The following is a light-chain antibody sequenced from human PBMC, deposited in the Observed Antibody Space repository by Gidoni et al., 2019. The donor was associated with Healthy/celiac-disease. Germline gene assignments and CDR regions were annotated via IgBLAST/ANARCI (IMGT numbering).Light chain of an antibody. CDR2: DAS. J-gene: IGKJ1*01. CDR1: QSVSSY. Sequence: EIVLTQSPATLSLSPGARTTLSCRASQSVSSYLAWYQQKPGQAPRLLIYDASNRATGIPARFSGSGAGTDFTLTISSIEPEEFAVYYCQQRSNGPWTFGQGTKVEIK. CDR3: QQRSNGPWT. V-gene: IGKV3-11*01.